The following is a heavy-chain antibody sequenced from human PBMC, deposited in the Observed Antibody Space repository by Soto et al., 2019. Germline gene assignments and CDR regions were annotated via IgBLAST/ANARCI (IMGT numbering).Heavy chain of an antibody. CDR3: AHTDYYYYCMDV. J-gene: IGHJ6*02. D-gene: IGHD2-2*02. V-gene: IGHV4-34*01. Sequence: QVQLHQWGAGLLKPSETLSLTCAVYGGSFSGYYWSWIRQPPGKGLEWIGEINHRGSTNYNPSLKSRVTISVDTSKSQFSLKLSSVTAADTAVYYCAHTDYYYYCMDVWGQGTTVTVSS. CDR2: INHRGST. CDR1: GGSFSGYY.